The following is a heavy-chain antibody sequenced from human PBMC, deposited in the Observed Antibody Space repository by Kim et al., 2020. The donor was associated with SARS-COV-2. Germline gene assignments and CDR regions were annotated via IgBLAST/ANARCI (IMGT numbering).Heavy chain of an antibody. D-gene: IGHD6-6*01. J-gene: IGHJ4*02. CDR2: IWYDGSNK. CDR1: GFTFSSYG. CDR3: ARGRGIAARPSPLDY. V-gene: IGHV3-33*01. Sequence: GGSLRLSCAASGFTFSSYGMHWVRQAPGKGLEWVAVIWYDGSNKYYADSVKGRFTISRDNSKNTLYLQMNSLRAEDTAVYYCARGRGIAARPSPLDYWGQGTLVTVSS.